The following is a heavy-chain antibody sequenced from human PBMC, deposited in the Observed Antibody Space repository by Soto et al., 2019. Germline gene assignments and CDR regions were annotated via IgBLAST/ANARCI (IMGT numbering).Heavy chain of an antibody. CDR1: GYTFTSYG. CDR2: ISAYNGNT. CDR3: ARDARGSGYWHYFDY. V-gene: IGHV1-18*01. J-gene: IGHJ4*02. Sequence: QVQLVQSGAEVKKPGASVKVSCKASGYTFTSYGISWVRQAPGQGLEWMGWISAYNGNTNYAQKLQGRVTMTTDTSTSTADMELGSLRSDDTAVYYCARDARGSGYWHYFDYWGQGTLVTVSS. D-gene: IGHD3-22*01.